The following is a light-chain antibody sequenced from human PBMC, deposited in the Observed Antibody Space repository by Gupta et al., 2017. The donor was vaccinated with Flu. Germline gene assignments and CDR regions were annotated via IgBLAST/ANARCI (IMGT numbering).Light chain of an antibody. J-gene: IGLJ1*01. V-gene: IGLV3-9*01. CDR3: QVWDGSTDV. Sequence: SYEVIQPPSVSVALGQMATITCVGDNIRSKYVHWYQQRPGQAPVLVIQRDSSRPSGIPERFSGSNSENTATLTISGAQAGDEADYYCQVWDGSTDVFGSGTNVAVL. CDR2: RDS. CDR1: NIRSKY.